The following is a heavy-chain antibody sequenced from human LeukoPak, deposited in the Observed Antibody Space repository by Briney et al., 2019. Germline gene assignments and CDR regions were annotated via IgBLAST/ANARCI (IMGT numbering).Heavy chain of an antibody. V-gene: IGHV3-23*01. D-gene: IGHD3-3*01. J-gene: IGHJ6*03. CDR2: ISGSGGST. CDR3: AKDSDYDFFNGLTGYYYMDV. Sequence: GGSLRLSCAASGFTFSSYAMSWVRQAPGKGLEWVSAISGSGGSTYYADSVKGRFTISSDNSKNTLYLQMNSLRAEDTAVYYCAKDSDYDFFNGLTGYYYMDVWGKGTTVTVSS. CDR1: GFTFSSYA.